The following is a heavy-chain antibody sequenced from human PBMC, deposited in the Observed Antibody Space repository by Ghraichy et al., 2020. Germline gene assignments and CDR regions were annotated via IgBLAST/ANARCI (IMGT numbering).Heavy chain of an antibody. CDR1: GGSISSYY. D-gene: IGHD2-15*01. V-gene: IGHV4-59*01. CDR2: IYYSGST. CDR3: ARVPRYCSGGSCFDY. J-gene: IGHJ4*02. Sequence: SETLSLTCTVSGGSISSYYWSWIRQPPGKGLEWIGYIYYSGSTNYNPSLKSRVTISVDTSKNQFSLKLSSVTAADTAVYYCARVPRYCSGGSCFDYWGQGTLVTVSS.